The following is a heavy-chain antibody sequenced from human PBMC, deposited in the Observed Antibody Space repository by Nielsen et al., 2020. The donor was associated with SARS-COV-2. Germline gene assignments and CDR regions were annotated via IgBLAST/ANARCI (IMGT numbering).Heavy chain of an antibody. Sequence: SESLSLTCAASGGFFTGGAYPSTCNGFPLGLGIARPGYNYFSGGTYYNPSLQSRLSISRDTSKYQFFLKLTSVTAADTAMYYCAREDERGGSYYEHWGEGTLVTGAS. CDR1: GGFFTGGAYP. D-gene: IGHD1-26*01. V-gene: IGHV4-31*02. J-gene: IGHJ4*02. CDR2: NYFSGGT. CDR3: AREDERGGSYYEH.